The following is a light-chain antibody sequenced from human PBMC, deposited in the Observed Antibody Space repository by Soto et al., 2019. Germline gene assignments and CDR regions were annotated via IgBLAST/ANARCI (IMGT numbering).Light chain of an antibody. V-gene: IGKV1-8*01. Sequence: AIRMTQSPSSFSASTGDRVTITCRASQDISSFLAWYQQKPGKAPKLLMYATSTLQSGVPSRFSGSGSGTDFTLTISCLQSEDFTTYYCQQYYSYPWTFGQGTKVEIK. CDR2: ATS. J-gene: IGKJ1*01. CDR1: QDISSF. CDR3: QQYYSYPWT.